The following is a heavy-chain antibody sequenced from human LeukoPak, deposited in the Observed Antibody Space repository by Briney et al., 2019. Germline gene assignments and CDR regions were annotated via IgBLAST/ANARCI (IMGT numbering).Heavy chain of an antibody. V-gene: IGHV3-7*01. Sequence: PGGSLRLSCAASGFTFSNYWMSWVRQAPGKGLEWVANIKFDGSDKFYVDSVKGRFTISRDNAKNLLYLQMNSLRAEDTAVYYCARVFRPSLTVFIIRGAFDIWGQGTMVTVSS. CDR3: ARVFRPSLTVFIIRGAFDI. CDR1: GFTFSNYW. J-gene: IGHJ3*02. CDR2: IKFDGSDK. D-gene: IGHD3-3*01.